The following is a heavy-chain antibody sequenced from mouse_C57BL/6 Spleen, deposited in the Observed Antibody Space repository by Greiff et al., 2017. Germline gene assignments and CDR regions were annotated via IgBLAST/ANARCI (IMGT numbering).Heavy chain of an antibody. Sequence: ESGPGLVKPSQSLSLTCSVTGYSITSGYYWNWIRQFPGNKLEWMGYISYDGSNNYNPSLKNRISITRDTSKNQFFLKLNSVTTEDTATYYCARGSSFLYYYAMDYWGQGTSVTVSS. J-gene: IGHJ4*01. CDR2: ISYDGSN. V-gene: IGHV3-6*01. D-gene: IGHD1-1*01. CDR3: ARGSSFLYYYAMDY. CDR1: GYSITSGYY.